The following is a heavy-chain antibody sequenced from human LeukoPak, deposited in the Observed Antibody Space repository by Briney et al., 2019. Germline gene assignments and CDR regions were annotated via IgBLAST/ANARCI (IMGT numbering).Heavy chain of an antibody. Sequence: AXVKVSCKASGYTFTSYDINWVRQATGQRLEWMGWMNPNSGNTGYAQKFQGRVTMTRDTSISTAYMELSRLRSDDTAVYYCARDGYYYGSGSFIWSVHSFDYWGQGTLVTVSS. CDR2: MNPNSGNT. D-gene: IGHD3-10*01. CDR1: GYTFTSYD. V-gene: IGHV1-8*01. CDR3: ARDGYYYGSGSFIWSVHSFDY. J-gene: IGHJ4*02.